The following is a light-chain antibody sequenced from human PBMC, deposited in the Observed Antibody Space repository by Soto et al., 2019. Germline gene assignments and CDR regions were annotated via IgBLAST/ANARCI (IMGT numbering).Light chain of an antibody. CDR3: QQLNDYPPT. CDR2: DAS. J-gene: IGKJ4*01. CDR1: QSISSW. V-gene: IGKV1-5*01. Sequence: DIQMIQSPSTVSESERDRVTITCRASQSISSWLAWYQQRPGKAPKLLIYDASSLESGVPSRFSGSGSGTEFTLTISSLQPDDFATYYCQQLNDYPPTSGGGTKVDIK.